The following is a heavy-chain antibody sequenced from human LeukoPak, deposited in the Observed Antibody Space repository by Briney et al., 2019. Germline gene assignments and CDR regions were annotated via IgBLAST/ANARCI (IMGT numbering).Heavy chain of an antibody. CDR2: IYYTGT. CDR1: GGSVTDYY. Sequence: SETLSLTCTVSGGSVTDYYWSWIRQSPGKGLEWIGYIYYTGTSYNPSLKSRVTISADTSKNQFSLKLISVTAADTAVYYCARWFGEPYYFDYWGQGTLVTVSS. CDR3: ARWFGEPYYFDY. J-gene: IGHJ4*02. D-gene: IGHD3-10*01. V-gene: IGHV4-59*02.